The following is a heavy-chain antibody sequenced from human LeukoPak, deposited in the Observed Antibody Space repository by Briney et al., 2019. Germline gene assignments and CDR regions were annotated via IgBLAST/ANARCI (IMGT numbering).Heavy chain of an antibody. V-gene: IGHV1-18*04. Sequence: ASVKVSCKASGYTFTGYYMHWVRQAPGQGLEWMGWISAYNGNTNYAQKLQGRVTMTTDTSTSTAYMELRSLRSDDTAVYYCARAQPQTPDAFDIWGQGTMVTVSS. CDR1: GYTFTGYY. CDR2: ISAYNGNT. J-gene: IGHJ3*02. CDR3: ARAQPQTPDAFDI. D-gene: IGHD5-18*01.